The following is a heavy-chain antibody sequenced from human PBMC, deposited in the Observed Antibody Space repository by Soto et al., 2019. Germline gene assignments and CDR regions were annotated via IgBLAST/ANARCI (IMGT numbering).Heavy chain of an antibody. CDR3: VRDGWYSIQAPY. D-gene: IGHD6-19*01. Sequence: QVQLVESGGGVVQPGRSLRLSCAASGFTFSSHGMHWVRQAPGKGLEWVAVIWYDGSNKYYADSVKGRFTISRDDSKNMVYLQMNSLRAEDTAVYYCVRDGWYSIQAPYWGQGTLVIVSS. V-gene: IGHV3-33*01. CDR1: GFTFSSHG. J-gene: IGHJ4*02. CDR2: IWYDGSNK.